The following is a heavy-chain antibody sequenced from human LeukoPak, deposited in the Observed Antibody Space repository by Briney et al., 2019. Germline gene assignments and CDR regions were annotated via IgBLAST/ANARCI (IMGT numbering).Heavy chain of an antibody. V-gene: IGHV3-73*01. CDR2: IRSKANSYAT. CDR3: TVGDFWSEGYFDY. D-gene: IGHD3-3*01. J-gene: IGHJ4*02. CDR1: GFTFSGSA. Sequence: GGSLRLSCAASGFTFSGSAMHWVRQASGKGLEWVGRIRSKANSYATAYAASVKGRFTISRDDSKNTAYLQMNSLKTEDTAVYYCTVGDFWSEGYFDYWGQGTLVTVSS.